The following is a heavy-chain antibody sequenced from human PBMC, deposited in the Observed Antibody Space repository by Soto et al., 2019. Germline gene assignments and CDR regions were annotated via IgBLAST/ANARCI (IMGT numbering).Heavy chain of an antibody. CDR2: INPNSGGT. Sequence: ASVKVSCKASGHTFTGYYMHWVRQAPGQGLEWMGWINPNSGGTNYAQKFQGWVTMTRDTSISTAYMELSRLRSDDTAVYYCARDLGPAAISFGMDVWGQGTTVTVSS. CDR1: GHTFTGYY. D-gene: IGHD2-2*02. J-gene: IGHJ6*02. CDR3: ARDLGPAAISFGMDV. V-gene: IGHV1-2*04.